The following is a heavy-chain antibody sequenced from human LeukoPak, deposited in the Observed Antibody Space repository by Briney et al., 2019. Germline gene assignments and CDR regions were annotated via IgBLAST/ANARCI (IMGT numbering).Heavy chain of an antibody. V-gene: IGHV4-30-2*01. Sequence: SETLSLTCAVSGGSISSGGYSWSWIRQPPGKGLEWIGCLYHSGSTYYNPSLKSRVTISVDSSKNQFSLKLSSVTAADTAVYYCASFTLWRLDIWGQGTMVTVSS. D-gene: IGHD2-21*01. CDR3: ASFTLWRLDI. J-gene: IGHJ3*02. CDR2: LYHSGST. CDR1: GGSISSGGYS.